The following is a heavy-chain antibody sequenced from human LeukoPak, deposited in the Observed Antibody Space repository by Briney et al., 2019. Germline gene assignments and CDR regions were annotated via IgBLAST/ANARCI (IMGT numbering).Heavy chain of an antibody. CDR3: ARVRLYYYGSGSSNYYYGMDV. Sequence: ASVKVSCKASGYTFTGYYMHWVRQAPGQGLEWMGWINPNSGGTNYAQKFQGRVTMTRDTSISTAYMELSRLRSDDTAVYYCARVRLYYYGSGSSNYYYGMDVWGQGTTATVSS. CDR1: GYTFTGYY. V-gene: IGHV1-2*02. D-gene: IGHD3-10*01. CDR2: INPNSGGT. J-gene: IGHJ6*02.